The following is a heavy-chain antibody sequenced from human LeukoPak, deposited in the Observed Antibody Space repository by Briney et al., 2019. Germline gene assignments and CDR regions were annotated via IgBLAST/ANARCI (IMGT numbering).Heavy chain of an antibody. J-gene: IGHJ4*02. CDR2: ITSSAGTI. Sequence: GGSLRLSCAASGFTFSSYEMHWVRQAPGKGLEWISYITSSAGTIYYADSVKGRFTISRDNAKSSLYLQMNSLRVEDTAVYYCARVHHNTAMVDIDYRGQGTLVTVSS. D-gene: IGHD5-18*01. CDR3: ARVHHNTAMVDIDY. V-gene: IGHV3-48*03. CDR1: GFTFSSYE.